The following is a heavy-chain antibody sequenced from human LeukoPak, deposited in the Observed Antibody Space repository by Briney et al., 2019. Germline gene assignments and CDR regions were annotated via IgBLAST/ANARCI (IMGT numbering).Heavy chain of an antibody. J-gene: IGHJ5*02. CDR3: ARVEKGAFDP. CDR1: GGSISSYY. V-gene: IGHV4-59*12. CDR2: IYYSGST. Sequence: ASETLSLTCTVSGGSISSYYWSWIRQPPGKGLEWIGYIYYSGSTNYNPSLKSRVTISVDTSKNQFSLKLSSVTVADTAVYYCARVEKGAFDPWGQGTLVTVSS.